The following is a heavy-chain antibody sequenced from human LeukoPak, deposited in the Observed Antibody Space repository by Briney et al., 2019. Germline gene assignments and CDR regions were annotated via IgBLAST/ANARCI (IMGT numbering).Heavy chain of an antibody. CDR3: TTLIRYDISY. CDR1: GFTFRNAW. V-gene: IGHV3-15*01. D-gene: IGHD3-22*01. CDR2: IKSKTDGGTT. Sequence: TGGSLRLSCAASGFTFRNAWMSWIRQAPGKGLEWVGRIKSKTDGGTTDYAAPVKGRFTISRDDSKNTLYLQMNSLKTEATAVYYCTTLIRYDISYWGQGTLVTVSS. J-gene: IGHJ4*02.